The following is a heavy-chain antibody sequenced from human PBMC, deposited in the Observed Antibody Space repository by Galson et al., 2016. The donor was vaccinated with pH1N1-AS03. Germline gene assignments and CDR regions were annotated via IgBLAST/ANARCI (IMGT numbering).Heavy chain of an antibody. CDR3: AGSMGRDFKMNYLLDV. V-gene: IGHV4-30-2*01. Sequence: TLSLTCAVSGDSISSGKYSWSWIRQPPGKGLEWIGYIYHSGTAYYNPSLQSRVTISLDRSKNQFSLNLNPVTAADTAVYYCAGSMGRDFKMNYLLDVWGKGSTVTVSS. CDR2: IYHSGTA. J-gene: IGHJ6*04. D-gene: IGHD3-10*01. CDR1: GDSISSGKYS.